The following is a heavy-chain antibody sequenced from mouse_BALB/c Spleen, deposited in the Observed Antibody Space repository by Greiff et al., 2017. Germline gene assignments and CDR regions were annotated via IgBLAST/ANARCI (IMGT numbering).Heavy chain of an antibody. D-gene: IGHD1-1*01. V-gene: IGHV5-6-4*01. Sequence: EVKVEESGGGLVKPGGSLKLSCAASGFTFSSYTMSWVRQTPEKRLEWVATISSGGSYTYYPDSVKGRFTISRDNAKNTLYLQMSSLKSEDTAMYYCTREGDYYGSSSHWYFDVWGAGTTVTVSS. CDR3: TREGDYYGSSSHWYFDV. J-gene: IGHJ1*01. CDR2: ISSGGSYT. CDR1: GFTFSSYT.